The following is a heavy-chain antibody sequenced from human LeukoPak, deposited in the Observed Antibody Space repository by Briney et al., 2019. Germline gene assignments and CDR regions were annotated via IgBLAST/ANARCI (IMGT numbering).Heavy chain of an antibody. D-gene: IGHD4-17*01. Sequence: SETLSLTCTVSGGSISSSSYYWGWIRQPPGKGLEWIGSIYYSGSTNYNPSLKSRVTISVDTSKNHFSLKLSSATAADTAVYYCARGDGDYGWFDPWGQGTLVTVSS. CDR1: GGSISSSSYY. J-gene: IGHJ5*02. CDR2: IYYSGST. V-gene: IGHV4-39*07. CDR3: ARGDGDYGWFDP.